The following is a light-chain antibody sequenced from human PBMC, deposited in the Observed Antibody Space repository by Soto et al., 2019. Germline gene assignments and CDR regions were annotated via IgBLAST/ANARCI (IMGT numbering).Light chain of an antibody. V-gene: IGKV3-20*01. Sequence: EIVLTQSPGTLSLSPGERATLSCRASQSVSSDYVGWYQQKPGQAPRLLIYGTSTRATGIPDRFSGSGSGTDVTLTISRLEPEDFAIYYCQQYGGSPLVTFGGGTKVEIK. CDR3: QQYGGSPLVT. CDR1: QSVSSDY. CDR2: GTS. J-gene: IGKJ4*01.